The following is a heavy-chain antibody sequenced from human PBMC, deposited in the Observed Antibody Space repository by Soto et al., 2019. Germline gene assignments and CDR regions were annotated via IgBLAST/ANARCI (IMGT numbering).Heavy chain of an antibody. V-gene: IGHV4-30-4*01. CDR1: GGSISSGDYY. CDR3: ARADIVVVPAAIHPPGGYGMDV. Sequence: QVQLQESGPGLVKPSQTLSLTCTVSGGSISSGDYYWSWIRQPPGKGLEWIGYIYYSGSTYYNPSLKSRVTISVDTSKNQFSLELSSVTAADTAVYYCARADIVVVPAAIHPPGGYGMDVWGQGTTVTVSS. CDR2: IYYSGST. D-gene: IGHD2-2*02. J-gene: IGHJ6*02.